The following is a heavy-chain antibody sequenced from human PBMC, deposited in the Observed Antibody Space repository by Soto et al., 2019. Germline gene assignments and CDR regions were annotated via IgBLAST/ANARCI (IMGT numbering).Heavy chain of an antibody. V-gene: IGHV3-48*03. D-gene: IGHD2-21*01. J-gene: IGHJ6*02. CDR1: GFTFSSYE. CDR2: ISSSGRTT. Sequence: GGSLRLSCAASGFTFSSYEMNWVRQAPGKGLEWVSYISSSGRTTYYADSVKGRFTISRDNAKNSLSLQMNSLRADDTAVYYCARDRDELVGIFPYYYGMDVWGQGTTVTVSS. CDR3: ARDRDELVGIFPYYYGMDV.